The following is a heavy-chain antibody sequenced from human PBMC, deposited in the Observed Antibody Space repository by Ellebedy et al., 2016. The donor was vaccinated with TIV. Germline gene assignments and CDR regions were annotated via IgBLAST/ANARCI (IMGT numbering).Heavy chain of an antibody. CDR1: GFTFSNHA. CDR3: AKELDDYSNTNWFDP. CDR2: ISGSAMGLYT. Sequence: GESLKISCAASGFTFSNHAMTWVRQAPGKGLEWVSVISGSAMGLYTYYADSVKGRFTVSRDDSKNILYLQMNSLRAEDTAVYYCAKELDDYSNTNWFDPWGQGTLVTVSS. J-gene: IGHJ5*02. V-gene: IGHV3-23*01. D-gene: IGHD4-11*01.